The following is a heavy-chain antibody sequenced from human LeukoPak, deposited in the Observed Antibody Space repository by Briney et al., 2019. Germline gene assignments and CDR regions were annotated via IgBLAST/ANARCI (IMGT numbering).Heavy chain of an antibody. Sequence: PGGSLRLSCAASGFTFSSYWMHWVRQAPGKGLVWVSRINSDATSTIYADSVKGRFTISRDNAKNTLYLQMNSLRGEDTAVYYCARDYSRSWYPDYWGQGTLVTVSS. CDR2: INSDATST. CDR1: GFTFSSYW. J-gene: IGHJ4*02. V-gene: IGHV3-74*01. D-gene: IGHD6-13*01. CDR3: ARDYSRSWYPDY.